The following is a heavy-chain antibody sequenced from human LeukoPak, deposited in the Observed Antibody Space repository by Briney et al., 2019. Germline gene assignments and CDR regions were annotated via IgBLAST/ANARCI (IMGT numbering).Heavy chain of an antibody. Sequence: LRLSCAASGFTFSSYAMSWVRQPPGKGLEWIGYIYHSGSTYYNPSLKSRVTISVDRSKNQFSLKLSSVTAADTAVYYCASGRGYSYGHFDYWGQGTLVTVSS. CDR1: GFTFSSYA. CDR2: IYHSGST. V-gene: IGHV4-30-2*01. CDR3: ASGRGYSYGHFDY. D-gene: IGHD5-18*01. J-gene: IGHJ4*02.